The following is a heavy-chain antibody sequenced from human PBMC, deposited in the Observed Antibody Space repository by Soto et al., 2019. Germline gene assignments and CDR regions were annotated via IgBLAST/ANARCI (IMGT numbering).Heavy chain of an antibody. CDR1: GDSISRGGYY. CDR3: ARVPGP. V-gene: IGHV4-31*03. CDR2: IYYTGTT. Sequence: PSETLSLTCTVSGDSISRGGYYWSWIRQHPGKGLEWIGYIYYTGTTYYNPSLKSRVTISVDTSKNQFSLKLSSATAADTAVYYCARVPGPWGQGTLVTVSS. J-gene: IGHJ5*02. D-gene: IGHD2-2*01.